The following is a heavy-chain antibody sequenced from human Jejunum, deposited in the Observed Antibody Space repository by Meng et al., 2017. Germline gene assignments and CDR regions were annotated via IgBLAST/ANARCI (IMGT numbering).Heavy chain of an antibody. V-gene: IGHV3-74*01. CDR1: GFNFGDYQ. Sequence: GESLKISCGASGFNFGDYQMHWVRQSPGKGLEWISRIVSDGGITNYADSVKGRFTISRDNAKNTLYLQMNSLGADDTAVYYCARDLGWVLFDYWGQG. J-gene: IGHJ4*02. CDR3: ARDLGWVLFDY. CDR2: IVSDGGIT. D-gene: IGHD3-3*01.